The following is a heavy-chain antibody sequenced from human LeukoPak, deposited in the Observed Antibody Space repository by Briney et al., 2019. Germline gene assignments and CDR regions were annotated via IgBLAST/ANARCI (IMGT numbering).Heavy chain of an antibody. V-gene: IGHV3-23*01. D-gene: IGHD4-17*01. CDR2: ISGSGGST. CDR1: GFTFSSYA. CDR3: AKSSTDYGDYVIDY. Sequence: GGSLRLSCAASGFTFSSYAMSWVRQAPGKGLDWVSAISGSGGSTYYADSVKGRFTISRGNSKNTLYLQMNSLRAEDTAVYYCAKSSTDYGDYVIDYWGQGTLVTVSS. J-gene: IGHJ4*02.